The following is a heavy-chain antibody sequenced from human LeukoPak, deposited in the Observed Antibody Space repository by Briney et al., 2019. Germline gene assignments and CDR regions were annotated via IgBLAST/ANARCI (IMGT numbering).Heavy chain of an antibody. D-gene: IGHD3-10*01. CDR3: ARPSGLFIIDY. J-gene: IGHJ4*02. V-gene: IGHV5-51*01. CDR2: IYPGDSDT. Sequence: GESVKISCKGSGYSFTSYWIGWVRQMPGKGLEWMGVIYPGDSDTRYSPSFQGQVTISADKSISTAYLQWRSLKASDTAMYYCARPSGLFIIDYWGQGTLVTVSS. CDR1: GYSFTSYW.